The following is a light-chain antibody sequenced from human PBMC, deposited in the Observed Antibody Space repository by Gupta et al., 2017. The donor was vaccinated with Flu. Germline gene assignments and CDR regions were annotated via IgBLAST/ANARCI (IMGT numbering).Light chain of an antibody. Sequence: TISCTGSRSNIGAGYDVHWYQQLPGTAPKLLIYGNDNRPSGVPDRFSGSRSGTSASLAIDGLQAEDEAHYYCQSYDSSLRGWDVFGSGTKVTVL. CDR3: QSYDSSLRGWDV. J-gene: IGLJ1*01. CDR2: GND. V-gene: IGLV1-40*01. CDR1: RSNIGAGYD.